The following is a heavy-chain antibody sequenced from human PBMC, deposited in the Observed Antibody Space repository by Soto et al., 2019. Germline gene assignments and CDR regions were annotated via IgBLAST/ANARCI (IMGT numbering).Heavy chain of an antibody. Sequence: GVSLRLSCAASGFTFSRYAMSWVRQAPGKGLDWVSAISGSGHSTYYTDSVKGRFTISRDNSKNTLFLQMNSLTAEDTAVYYCAKDGSTTWNYYFDSWGQGILVTVSS. J-gene: IGHJ4*02. CDR3: AKDGSTTWNYYFDS. V-gene: IGHV3-23*01. CDR1: GFTFSRYA. D-gene: IGHD2-2*01. CDR2: ISGSGHST.